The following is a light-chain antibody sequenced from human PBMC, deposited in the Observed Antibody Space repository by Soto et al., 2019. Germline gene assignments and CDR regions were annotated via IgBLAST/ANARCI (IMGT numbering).Light chain of an antibody. CDR2: DAF. Sequence: EKVMTQSPSTLSVSPGDRATLSCRASQNVKTRLAWYQQKPGQAPRLLIYDAFTMATGIPARFSGSASGTEFTLTISSLQSEDFAVYYCQQYDEWPLTFGGGTKVEIK. V-gene: IGKV3-15*01. CDR1: QNVKTR. CDR3: QQYDEWPLT. J-gene: IGKJ4*01.